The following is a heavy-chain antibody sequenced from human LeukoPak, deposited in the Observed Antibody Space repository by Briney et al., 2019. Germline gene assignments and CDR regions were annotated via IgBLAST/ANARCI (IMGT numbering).Heavy chain of an antibody. CDR1: GFTFSSYS. CDR2: ISSSSYI. D-gene: IGHD5-12*01. CDR3: ARDLGDIVATWEAPWVGP. Sequence: GGSLRLSCAASGFTFSSYSMNWVRQAPGKGLEWVSSISSSSYIYYADSVKGRFTISRDNAKNSLYLQMNSLRAEDTAVYYCARDLGDIVATWEAPWVGPWGQGTLVTVSS. J-gene: IGHJ5*02. V-gene: IGHV3-21*01.